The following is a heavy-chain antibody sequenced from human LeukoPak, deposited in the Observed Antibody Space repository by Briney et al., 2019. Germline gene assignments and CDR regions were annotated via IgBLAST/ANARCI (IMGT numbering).Heavy chain of an antibody. CDR3: ARAVEMATHFDY. Sequence: ASVKVSCKASGYTFTSYYMHWVRQTPGQGLEWMGIINPSGGSTSYAQKFQGRVTMTRDTSTSTVYMELSSLRSEDTAVYYCARAVEMATHFDYWGQGTLVTVSS. CDR1: GYTFTSYY. J-gene: IGHJ4*02. CDR2: INPSGGST. V-gene: IGHV1-46*01. D-gene: IGHD5-24*01.